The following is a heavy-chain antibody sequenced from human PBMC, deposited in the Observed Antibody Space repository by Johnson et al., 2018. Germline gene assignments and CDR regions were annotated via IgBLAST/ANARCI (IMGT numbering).Heavy chain of an antibody. CDR3: TRDMWGVRAFDI. CDR2: ISSKASGGTT. D-gene: IGHD3-10*02. J-gene: IGHJ3*02. V-gene: IGHV3-49*05. Sequence: VQLRESGGGLVKPGQSLRLSCTASGFRVGDYAMSWFRQAPGKGLEWLGSISSKASGGTTEHAASVKGRFIISRVDSKNIAYLQMNSLISDDTAVYYCTRDMWGVRAFDIWGQGTDVTVSS. CDR1: GFRVGDYA.